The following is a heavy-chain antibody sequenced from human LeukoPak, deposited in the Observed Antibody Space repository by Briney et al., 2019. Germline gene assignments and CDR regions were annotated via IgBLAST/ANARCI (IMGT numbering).Heavy chain of an antibody. CDR3: ARDQPPGLYCSSTSCYNWFDP. Sequence: SETLSLTCTVSGGSISSYYWSWIRQPAGNGLEWIGRIYTSGSTNYNPSLKSRVTMSVDTSKNQFSLKLSSVTAADTAVYYCARDQPPGLYCSSTSCYNWFDPWGQGTLVTVSS. D-gene: IGHD2-2*01. CDR2: IYTSGST. V-gene: IGHV4-4*07. CDR1: GGSISSYY. J-gene: IGHJ5*02.